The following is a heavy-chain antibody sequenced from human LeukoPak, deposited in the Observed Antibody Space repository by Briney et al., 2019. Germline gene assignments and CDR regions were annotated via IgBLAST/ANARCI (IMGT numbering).Heavy chain of an antibody. Sequence: SETLSLTCTVSGGPVSSGSYYWSWIRQPPGKGLEWIGYIYYSGSTNYNPSLKSRVTISVDTSKNQFSLKLSSVTAADTAVYYCARAAAAARDAFDIWGQGTMVTVSS. V-gene: IGHV4-61*01. CDR1: GGPVSSGSYY. CDR3: ARAAAAARDAFDI. CDR2: IYYSGST. D-gene: IGHD6-13*01. J-gene: IGHJ3*02.